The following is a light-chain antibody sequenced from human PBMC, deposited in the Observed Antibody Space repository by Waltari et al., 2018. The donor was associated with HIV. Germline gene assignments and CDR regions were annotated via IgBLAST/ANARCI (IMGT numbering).Light chain of an antibody. CDR2: EVT. CDR3: CSCPRSGIRYV. CDR1: SSNVGSDDL. J-gene: IGLJ1*01. V-gene: IGLV2-23*02. Sequence: QSALTQPASVSGSPGQSITISCTGTSSNVGSDDLVAWYQQHPGEAPKLIIYEVTKRPSGVSIRFSGSTSGNTASLTISGLQAEDAADYYCCSCPRSGIRYVFGTGTKVTVL.